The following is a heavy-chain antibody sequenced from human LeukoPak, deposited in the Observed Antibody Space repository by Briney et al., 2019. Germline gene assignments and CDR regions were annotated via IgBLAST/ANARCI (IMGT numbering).Heavy chain of an antibody. V-gene: IGHV1-69*13. J-gene: IGHJ4*02. CDR3: ARENIVAVYDY. CDR2: IIPMFGTT. D-gene: IGHD5-12*01. CDR1: GGTFSSYA. Sequence: SVKVSCKASGGTFSSYAISWVRQAPGQGLEWMGGIIPMFGTTNYAQKFQGRVTVTADESTSTAYMELSSLRSEDTAVYYCARENIVAVYDYWGQGTLVTVSS.